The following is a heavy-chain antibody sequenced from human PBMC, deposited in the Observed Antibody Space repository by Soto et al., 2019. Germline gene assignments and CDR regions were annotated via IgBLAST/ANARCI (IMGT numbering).Heavy chain of an antibody. J-gene: IGHJ4*02. CDR3: AREPRSSYFDY. CDR2: IYYSGST. Sequence: SETLSLTCTVSGGSISSGGYYWSWIRQHPGKSLEWIGYIYYSGSTYYNPSLKSRVTISVDTSKNQFSLKLSSVTAADTAVYYCAREPRSSYFDYWGQGTLVTVSS. V-gene: IGHV4-31*02. CDR1: GGSISSGGYY.